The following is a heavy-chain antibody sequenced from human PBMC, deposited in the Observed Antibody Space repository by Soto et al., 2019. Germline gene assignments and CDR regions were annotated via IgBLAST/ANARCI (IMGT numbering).Heavy chain of an antibody. J-gene: IGHJ2*01. CDR3: ARPDFGDDWYFDL. D-gene: IGHD4-17*01. CDR1: GGPFSSHT. CDR2: IIPALGTT. V-gene: IGHV1-69*08. Sequence: QDQLVQSGAEVKKPGSSVKVSCKAFGGPFSSHTFSWVRQAPGQGLEWIGRIIPALGTTSYAQKCQGRVTITADASVTTVYMELNSLRTEDTAVYYCARPDFGDDWYFDLWGRGTLVTVSS.